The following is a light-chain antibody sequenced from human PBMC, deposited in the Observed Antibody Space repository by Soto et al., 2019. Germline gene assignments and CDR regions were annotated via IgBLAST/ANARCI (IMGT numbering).Light chain of an antibody. CDR3: QQRSNWLLT. J-gene: IGKJ4*01. CDR1: QSVSRY. Sequence: EIVLTQSPATLSLSPGERATLSCRASQSVSRYLAWYQQKPGQAPRLLIYDASNRATGIPARFSGSGSGTDFTLTINSLEPEDVAVYYCQQRSNWLLTFGGGTQVEIK. CDR2: DAS. V-gene: IGKV3-11*01.